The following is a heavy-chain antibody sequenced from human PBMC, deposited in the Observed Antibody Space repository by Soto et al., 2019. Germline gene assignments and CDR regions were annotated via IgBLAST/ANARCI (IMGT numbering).Heavy chain of an antibody. CDR1: GDSISRYS. V-gene: IGHV4-59*01. CDR2: IHYNGNT. Sequence: PXXTLSLTCTVGGDSISRYSWLWIPQPPGKGLEWIGNIHYNGNTKYSPSLKSRVTMSVDTSKNHFSLKLISVTTPDTAVYFCAREGNLGRWIQPLDSWGQGTLVTVSS. D-gene: IGHD2-2*03. CDR3: AREGNLGRWIQPLDS. J-gene: IGHJ4*02.